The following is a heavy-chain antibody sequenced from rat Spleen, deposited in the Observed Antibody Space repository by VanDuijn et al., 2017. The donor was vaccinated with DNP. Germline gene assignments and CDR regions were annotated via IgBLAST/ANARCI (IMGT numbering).Heavy chain of an antibody. Sequence: EVQLVESGGDLVQPGRSLKLSCAASGFTFSDYYMAWVRQAPTKGLEWVAYISYDGGGSYYGDSVKGRFTISRDNAKSTLYLQMNSLRSEDMATYYCARGTLRLHVMDAWGQGTSVTVSS. CDR3: ARGTLRLHVMDA. J-gene: IGHJ4*01. V-gene: IGHV5-22*01. CDR2: ISYDGGGS. CDR1: GFTFSDYY. D-gene: IGHD1-6*01.